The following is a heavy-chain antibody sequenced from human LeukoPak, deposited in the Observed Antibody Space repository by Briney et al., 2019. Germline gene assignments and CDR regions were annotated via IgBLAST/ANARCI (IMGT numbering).Heavy chain of an antibody. CDR3: AKDISLTGDNAFDI. J-gene: IGHJ3*02. CDR1: GFTFDDYA. D-gene: IGHD7-27*01. V-gene: IGHV3-9*03. CDR2: ISWNSGSI. Sequence: GGSLRLSCAASGFTFDDYAMHWVRQAPGKGLEWVSGISWNSGSIGYADSVKGRFTISRDNAKNSLYLQMNSLRAEDMALYCCAKDISLTGDNAFDIWGQGTMVTVSS.